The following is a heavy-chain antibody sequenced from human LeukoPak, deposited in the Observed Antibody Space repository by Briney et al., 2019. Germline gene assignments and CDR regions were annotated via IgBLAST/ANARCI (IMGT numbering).Heavy chain of an antibody. CDR1: GYSFTSYW. D-gene: IGHD4-17*01. J-gene: IGHJ6*02. V-gene: IGHV5-10-1*01. Sequence: GESLKISCKGSGYSFTSYWITWVRQMPGKGLEWMGRIDPSDSYTNYSPSFQGHVTISADKSISTAYLQWSSLKASDTAMYYCATVTTIYYYYGMDVWDQGTTVTVSS. CDR3: ATVTTIYYYYGMDV. CDR2: IDPSDSYT.